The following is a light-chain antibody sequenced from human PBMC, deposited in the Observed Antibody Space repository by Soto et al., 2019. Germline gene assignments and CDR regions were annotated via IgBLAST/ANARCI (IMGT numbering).Light chain of an antibody. CDR3: QQYGSSPRT. J-gene: IGKJ2*01. CDR2: DAS. V-gene: IGKV3-20*01. CDR1: QSVGSS. Sequence: EIVLTQSPATLSLSPGERATLSCRASQSVGSSLAWYQQRPGQAPRLLIYDASSRATGIPDRFSGSGSGTDFTLTISRLEPEDFAVYYCQQYGSSPRTFGQGTKLEIK.